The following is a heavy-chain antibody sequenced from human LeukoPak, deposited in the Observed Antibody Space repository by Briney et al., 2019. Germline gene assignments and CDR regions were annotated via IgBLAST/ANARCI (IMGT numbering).Heavy chain of an antibody. CDR1: GGSIINYY. J-gene: IGHJ3*02. CDR2: IFSSGST. CDR3: ARRKVLPTAVDAFDI. D-gene: IGHD2-2*01. V-gene: IGHV4-4*07. Sequence: PSETLSLTCTVSGGSIINYYWSWVRQPAGKGLEWIGHIFSSGSTDYNPSLKSRVTMSVDTSKNQFSLKLTSMTAADTAVYYCARRKVLPTAVDAFDIWGQGTMVTVSS.